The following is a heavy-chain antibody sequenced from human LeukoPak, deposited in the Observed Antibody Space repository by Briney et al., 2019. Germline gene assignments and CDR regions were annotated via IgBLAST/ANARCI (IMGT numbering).Heavy chain of an antibody. CDR2: IKTKTEGGTT. J-gene: IGHJ4*02. CDR1: GVTFSNAW. CDR3: ASYGSGSHDY. D-gene: IGHD3-10*01. V-gene: IGHV3-15*01. Sequence: GGSLRLSCAASGVTFSNAWMNWGRQAPGKGLEWVGRIKTKTEGGTTDYAAPVKGRFTISRDDSKNTVYLQMNSLKTEDTAVYYCASYGSGSHDYWGQGSLVTVS.